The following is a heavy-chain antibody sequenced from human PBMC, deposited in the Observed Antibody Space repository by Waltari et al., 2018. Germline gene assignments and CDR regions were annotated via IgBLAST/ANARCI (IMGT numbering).Heavy chain of an antibody. J-gene: IGHJ6*02. CDR1: GGSIRSGTYY. V-gene: IGHV4-61*09. CDR2: IYTSGST. Sequence: QVQLQESGPGLVKPSQTLSLTCTVSGGSIRSGTYYWSWLRQPAGKGLARIGYIYTSGSTNYNPSLKSRVTISVDTSKNQFSLKLSSVTAADTAVYYCARYPPLPDFPGYYYGMDVWGQGTTVTVSS. CDR3: ARYPPLPDFPGYYYGMDV.